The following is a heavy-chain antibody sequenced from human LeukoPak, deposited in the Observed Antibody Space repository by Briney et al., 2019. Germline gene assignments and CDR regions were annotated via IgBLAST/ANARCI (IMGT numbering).Heavy chain of an antibody. V-gene: IGHV4-34*01. CDR1: GGSFSGYY. J-gene: IGHJ4*02. CDR2: IDHSGRT. CDR3: ARKSIVPAGRTPYDV. Sequence: SETLSLTCAVYGGSFSGYYWSWIRQPPGKGLEWIGEIDHSGRTNSNASLKSRVTISVDMSKNQFSLRLSSVTAADTAVYYCARKSIVPAGRTPYDVGDRGPLVT. D-gene: IGHD2-2*01.